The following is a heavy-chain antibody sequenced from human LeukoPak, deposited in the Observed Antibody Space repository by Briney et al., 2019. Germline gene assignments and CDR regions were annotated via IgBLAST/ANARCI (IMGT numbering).Heavy chain of an antibody. CDR1: GYTFTNYD. D-gene: IGHD3-10*01. CDR2: MNPNTGNT. Sequence: ASVKVSCKASGYTFTNYDINWVRQATGQGLEWMGWMNPNTGNTGYVQKFQGRVTMTWNTSISTAYMELSSLRSEDTAVYYCAKKAGSGSYYNPFRFDPWGQGTLVTVSS. V-gene: IGHV1-8*01. CDR3: AKKAGSGSYYNPFRFDP. J-gene: IGHJ5*02.